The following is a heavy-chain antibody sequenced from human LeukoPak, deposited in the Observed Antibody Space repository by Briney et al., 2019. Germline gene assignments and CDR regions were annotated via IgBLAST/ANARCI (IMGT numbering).Heavy chain of an antibody. CDR2: IKEDGSMK. D-gene: IGHD3-10*01. J-gene: IGHJ4*02. Sequence: GGSLRLSCAASGFTFSTYWMGWVRLAPGKGLEWVAFIKEDGSMKYYVDSVKGRFTIPRDNAQNSLYLQMNNLRVEDTAVYYCARDRGSRAGSDYWGQGTRVTVSS. CDR1: GFTFSTYW. V-gene: IGHV3-7*01. CDR3: ARDRGSRAGSDY.